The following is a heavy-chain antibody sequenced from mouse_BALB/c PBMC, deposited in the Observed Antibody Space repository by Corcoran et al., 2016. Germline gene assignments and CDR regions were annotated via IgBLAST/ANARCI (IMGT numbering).Heavy chain of an antibody. CDR2: IFPGSGNT. CDR1: GSSLPSYY. D-gene: IGHD2-1*01. V-gene: IGHV1-66*01. J-gene: IGHJ3*01. Sequence: QVQLQQSGPELVKPGASMKISCQASGSSLPSYYIHWVKQRPGQGLEWIGWIFPGSGNTKYNEKFKCKATLTADASSSTAYMQLSSLTSEDSAVYCCERDGNYKAWFAYWGQGTLVTVSA. CDR3: ERDGNYKAWFAY.